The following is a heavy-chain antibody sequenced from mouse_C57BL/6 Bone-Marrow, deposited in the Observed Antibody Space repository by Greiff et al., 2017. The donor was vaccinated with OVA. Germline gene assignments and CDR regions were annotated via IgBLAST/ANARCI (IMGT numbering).Heavy chain of an antibody. CDR2: ISYGGSN. CDR1: GYSITSGYY. J-gene: IGHJ3*01. CDR3: ARAGEYYYGSSGWFAY. V-gene: IGHV3-6*01. D-gene: IGHD1-1*01. Sequence: EVKLQESGPGLVKPSQSLSLTCSVTGYSITSGYYWNWIRQFPGNKLEWMGYISYGGSNNYNPSLQNRISLTRDTSQNQFFLKLNSVTTEDTATYYCARAGEYYYGSSGWFAYWGQGTLVTVSA.